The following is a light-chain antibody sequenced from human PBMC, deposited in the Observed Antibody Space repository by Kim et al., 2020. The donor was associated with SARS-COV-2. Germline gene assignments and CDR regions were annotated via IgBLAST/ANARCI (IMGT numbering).Light chain of an antibody. CDR2: LVS. CDR1: QGLRYSNGDNY. CDR3: MQTLQTPT. V-gene: IGKV2-28*01. J-gene: IGKJ2*01. Sequence: GEPASIACRASQGLRYSNGDNYLSCYLQKPGQSPQLLIYLVSNRASGVPDRFSGSGSGTDFTLKISRVEAEDVGVYFCMQTLQTPTFGQGTKLEI.